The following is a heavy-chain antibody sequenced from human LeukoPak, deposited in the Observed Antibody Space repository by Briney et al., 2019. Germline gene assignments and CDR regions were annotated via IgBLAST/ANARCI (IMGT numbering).Heavy chain of an antibody. Sequence: WASVKVSCKASGGTFSSYAICWVRQAPGQGLEWMGGIIPIFGTANYAQKFQGRVTITADESTSTAYMELSSLRSEDTAVYYCARTYDILPSWFDPWGQGTLVTVSS. CDR1: GGTFSSYA. CDR2: IIPIFGTA. J-gene: IGHJ5*02. CDR3: ARTYDILPSWFDP. V-gene: IGHV1-69*01. D-gene: IGHD3-9*01.